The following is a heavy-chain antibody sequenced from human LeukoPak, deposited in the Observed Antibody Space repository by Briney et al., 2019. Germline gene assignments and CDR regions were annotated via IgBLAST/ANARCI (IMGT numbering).Heavy chain of an antibody. D-gene: IGHD1-7*01. V-gene: IGHV4-31*03. Sequence: SQTLSLTCTVSGGSISSGGYYWSWIRQHPGKGLEWIGYIYYSGSTYYNPSLNSRVTISVDTSKNQFSLKLSSVTAADTAVYYCARGNYVVSSYFDYWGQGTLVTVSS. CDR2: IYYSGST. CDR3: ARGNYVVSSYFDY. J-gene: IGHJ4*02. CDR1: GGSISSGGYY.